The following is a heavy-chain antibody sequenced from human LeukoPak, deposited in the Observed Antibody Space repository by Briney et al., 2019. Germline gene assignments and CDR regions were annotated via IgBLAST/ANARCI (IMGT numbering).Heavy chain of an antibody. J-gene: IGHJ6*04. D-gene: IGHD3-10*02. CDR2: MKADGSEI. CDR1: GFTFSTYW. CDR3: AELGITMIGGV. V-gene: IGHV3-7*01. Sequence: GGSLRLSCAASGFTFSTYWMTWVRQAPGKGLEWVANMKADGSEIYYVDSVKGRFTISRDNAKNSLYLQMNSLRAADTAVYYCAELGITMIGGVWGKGTMVTISS.